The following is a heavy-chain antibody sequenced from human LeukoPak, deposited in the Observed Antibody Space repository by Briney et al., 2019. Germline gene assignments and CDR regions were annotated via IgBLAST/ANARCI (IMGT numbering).Heavy chain of an antibody. V-gene: IGHV4-59*01. CDR2: IYYSGST. D-gene: IGHD3-16*01. Sequence: SETLSLTCTVSGGSISSYYWSWIRQPPGKGLEWIGYIYYSGSTNYNPSLKSRVTISVDTSKNQFSLKLSSVTAADTAVYYRARGYEPEAVDAFDIWGQGTMVTVSS. CDR1: GGSISSYY. CDR3: ARGYEPEAVDAFDI. J-gene: IGHJ3*02.